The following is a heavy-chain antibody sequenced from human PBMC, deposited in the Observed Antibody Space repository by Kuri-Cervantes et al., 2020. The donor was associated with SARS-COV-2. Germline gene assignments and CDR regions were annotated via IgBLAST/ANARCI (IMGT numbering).Heavy chain of an antibody. CDR3: ARGSSSSPFRHYYYYGMDV. J-gene: IGHJ6*02. D-gene: IGHD6-6*01. CDR1: GGSISSGDYY. V-gene: IGHV4-30-4*01. Sequence: SETLPLTCTVSGGSISSGDYYWSWIRQPPGKGLEWIGYIYYSGSTYYNPSLKSRVTISVDTSKNQFSLKLSSVTAADTAVYYCARGSSSSPFRHYYYYGMDVWGQGTTVTVSS. CDR2: IYYSGST.